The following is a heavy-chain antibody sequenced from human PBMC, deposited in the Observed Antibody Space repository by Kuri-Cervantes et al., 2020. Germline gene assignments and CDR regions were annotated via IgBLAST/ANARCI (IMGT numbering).Heavy chain of an antibody. CDR1: GFTFSLYS. V-gene: IGHV3-21*04. Sequence: GGSLRLSCAASGFTFSLYSMNWVRQAPGRGLEWVSSISSSASYKYYADSLKGRFTISRDNAKNTLYLQMNSLRAEDTAVYYCAKRSKAVAGLSTPYYFDYWGQGTLVTVSS. CDR3: AKRSKAVAGLSTPYYFDY. J-gene: IGHJ4*02. CDR2: ISSSASYK. D-gene: IGHD6-19*01.